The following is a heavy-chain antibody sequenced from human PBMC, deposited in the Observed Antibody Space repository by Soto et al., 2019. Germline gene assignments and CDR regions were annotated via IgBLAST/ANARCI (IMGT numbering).Heavy chain of an antibody. D-gene: IGHD2-15*01. CDR1: GFTFSDYY. Sequence: GGSLRLSCAASGFTFSDYYMSWIRQAPGKGLEWVSYISSSGSTIYYADSVKGRFTISRDNAKNSLYLQMNSLRAEDTAVDYCARYCSGGSCYDYYYYGMDVWGQGTTVTVSS. V-gene: IGHV3-11*01. CDR2: ISSSGSTI. CDR3: ARYCSGGSCYDYYYYGMDV. J-gene: IGHJ6*02.